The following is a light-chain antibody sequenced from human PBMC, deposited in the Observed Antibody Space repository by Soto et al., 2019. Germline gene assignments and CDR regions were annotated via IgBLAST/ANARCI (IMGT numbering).Light chain of an antibody. CDR3: QQRSNRPIT. V-gene: IGKV3-11*01. CDR2: DAS. J-gene: IGKJ5*01. Sequence: EIVVAQSPATLSLSPGERATLSCRTSQSVSSYFDWYQQKPGRAPRLLIYDASSRATGIPARFIGSGSGTDFTLTISSLDPEDFAVYYCQQRSNRPITFGQGTRLEIK. CDR1: QSVSSY.